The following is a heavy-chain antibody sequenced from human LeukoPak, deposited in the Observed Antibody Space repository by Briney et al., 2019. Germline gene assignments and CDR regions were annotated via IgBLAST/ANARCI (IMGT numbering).Heavy chain of an antibody. V-gene: IGHV3-23*01. CDR3: AKAGDYGDYVIPDY. D-gene: IGHD4-17*01. Sequence: GGSLRLSCAASGLTFSSYAMSWVRQAPGKGLEWVSAISGSGGSTYYADSVKGRFTISRDNSKNTLYLQMNSLRAEDTAVYYCAKAGDYGDYVIPDYWGQGTLVTVSS. J-gene: IGHJ4*02. CDR2: ISGSGGST. CDR1: GLTFSSYA.